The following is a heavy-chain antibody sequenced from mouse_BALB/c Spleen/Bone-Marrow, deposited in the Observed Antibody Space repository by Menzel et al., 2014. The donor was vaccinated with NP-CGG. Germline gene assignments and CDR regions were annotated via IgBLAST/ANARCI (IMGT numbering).Heavy chain of an antibody. V-gene: IGHV14-3*02. CDR2: IDPANGNT. CDR1: GFNIKDTY. Sequence: VQLQQPGAELVKPGASVKLSCTASGFNIKDTYMHWVKQRPEQGLEWIGRIDPANGNTKYDPKFQGKATITADTSSNTAYLQRSSLTSEDIAVYYCAAGGSYAYFAYGAQATPLTVSS. J-gene: IGHJ2*01. D-gene: IGHD1-1*02. CDR3: AAGGSYAYFAY.